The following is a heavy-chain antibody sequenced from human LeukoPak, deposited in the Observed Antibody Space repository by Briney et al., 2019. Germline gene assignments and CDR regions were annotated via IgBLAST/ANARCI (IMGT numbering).Heavy chain of an antibody. CDR1: GYTFTSYG. D-gene: IGHD2-2*01. CDR2: ISAYNGNT. V-gene: IGHV1-18*01. CDR3: ARTSSRQALRPPNY. Sequence: GASVKVSCKASGYTFTSYGISWVRQAPGQGLEWMGWISAYNGNTNYAQKLQGRVTMTTDTSTSTAYMELRSLRSDDTAVYYCARTSSRQALRPPNYWGQGTLVTVSS. J-gene: IGHJ4*02.